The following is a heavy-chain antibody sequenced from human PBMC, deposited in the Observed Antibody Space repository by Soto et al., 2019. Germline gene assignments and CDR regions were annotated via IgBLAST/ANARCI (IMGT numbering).Heavy chain of an antibody. J-gene: IGHJ3*02. V-gene: IGHV4-39*01. CDR3: ARLNVYYDSSGYYLDAFDI. CDR1: SGSISSSSYY. CDR2: IYYSGST. Sequence: SETLSLTCTVSSGSISSSSYYWWWIRLPPGKGLEWIGSIYYSGSTYYNPSLKSRVTISVDTSKNRFSLKLSSVTAADTAVYYCARLNVYYDSSGYYLDAFDIWGQGTMVT. D-gene: IGHD3-22*01.